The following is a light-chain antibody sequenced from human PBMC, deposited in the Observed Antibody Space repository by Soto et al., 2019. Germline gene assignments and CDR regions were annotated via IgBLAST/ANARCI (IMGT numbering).Light chain of an antibody. CDR3: SSYTSTSTYV. J-gene: IGLJ1*01. Sequence: SVLTQPASASGSPGQSIAISCTGTSSDVGGYNYVCWYQQHPGKAPKLMIYDVSNRPSGVSDRFSGSKSGNTASLTISGIQPEDEADYYCSSYTSTSTYVFGTGTKVTVL. CDR2: DVS. V-gene: IGLV2-14*01. CDR1: SSDVGGYNY.